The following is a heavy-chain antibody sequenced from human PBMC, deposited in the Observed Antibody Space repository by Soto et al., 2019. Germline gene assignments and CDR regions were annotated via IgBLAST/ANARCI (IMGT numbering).Heavy chain of an antibody. CDR2: IIPIFGTA. D-gene: IGHD2-15*01. Sequence: QVQLVQSGAEVKKPGSSVKVSCKASGGTFSSYAISWVRQAPGQGREWMGGIIPIFGTANYAQKFQGRVTITADESTSTAYMELSSLRSEDTAVYYCARGGYCSGGSCYGILDYWGQGTLVTVSS. CDR3: ARGGYCSGGSCYGILDY. V-gene: IGHV1-69*12. J-gene: IGHJ4*02. CDR1: GGTFSSYA.